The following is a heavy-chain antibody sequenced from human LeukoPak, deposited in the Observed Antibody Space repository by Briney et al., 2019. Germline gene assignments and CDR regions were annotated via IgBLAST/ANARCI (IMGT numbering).Heavy chain of an antibody. CDR2: INWNGGST. D-gene: IGHD1-26*01. CDR1: GFTFSSYV. CDR3: ATVADSGSYYTRSYFDY. V-gene: IGHV3-20*04. Sequence: RGSLRLSCAASGFTFSSYVMTWVRQAPGKGLEWVSGINWNGGSTGYADSVKGRFTISRDNAKNSLYLQMNSLRAEDTALYYCATVADSGSYYTRSYFDYWGQGTLVTVSS. J-gene: IGHJ4*02.